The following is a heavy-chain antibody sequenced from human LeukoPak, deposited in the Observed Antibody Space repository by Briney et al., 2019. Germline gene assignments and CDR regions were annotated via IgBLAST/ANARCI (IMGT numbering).Heavy chain of an antibody. CDR1: GYSFTTYW. Sequence: GESLKISCKGSGYSFTTYWIGWVRQMPGKGLEWMGIIYPGDSDTRYSPSFQGQVTISADKSISTAYLHWSSLKASDTAMYYCARDNPNDAFDIWGQGTMVTVSS. CDR3: ARDNPNDAFDI. J-gene: IGHJ3*02. CDR2: IYPGDSDT. V-gene: IGHV5-51*01.